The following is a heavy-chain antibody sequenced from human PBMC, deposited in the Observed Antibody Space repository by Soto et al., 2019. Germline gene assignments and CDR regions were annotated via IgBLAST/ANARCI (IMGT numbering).Heavy chain of an antibody. CDR3: ATSNWFDP. CDR2: IYYSGST. V-gene: IGHV4-39*01. CDR1: GGSVSSGRYY. Sequence: PSETLSLTCTVSGGSVSSGRYYWSWIRQPPGKGLEWIGTIYYSGSTYYNPSLKSRVTISVDTSKNQFSLKLSSVTAADTAVYYCATSNWFDPWGQGTRVTVAS. J-gene: IGHJ5*02.